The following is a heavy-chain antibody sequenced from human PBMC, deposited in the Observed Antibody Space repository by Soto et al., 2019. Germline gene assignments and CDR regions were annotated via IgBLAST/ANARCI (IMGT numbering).Heavy chain of an antibody. CDR1: GYTLTEFS. Sequence: QVQLVQSGAEVKKPGASVKVSCKVYGYTLTEFSIHWLREAPGKGLEWMGGFDPEEGKTIYAPKFQGRVTMTEDTSTDTVYMQLSSLRSEDTVVYYCATDLSGYNSGWYVHYGLDVWGQGNTVTVSS. D-gene: IGHD6-19*01. CDR3: ATDLSGYNSGWYVHYGLDV. J-gene: IGHJ6*02. V-gene: IGHV1-24*01. CDR2: FDPEEGKT.